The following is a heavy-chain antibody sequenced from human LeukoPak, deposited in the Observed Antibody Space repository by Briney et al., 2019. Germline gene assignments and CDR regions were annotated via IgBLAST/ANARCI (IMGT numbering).Heavy chain of an antibody. Sequence: RPGGSLRLSCAASGFTFSDYYMSWIRQAPGKGLEWVSYISSSSSYTNYADSVKGRFTISRDNAENSLYLQMNSLRAEDTAVYYCARAPRDGYNPAYFDYWGQGTLVTVSS. V-gene: IGHV3-11*05. D-gene: IGHD5-24*01. CDR2: ISSSSSYT. J-gene: IGHJ4*02. CDR1: GFTFSDYY. CDR3: ARAPRDGYNPAYFDY.